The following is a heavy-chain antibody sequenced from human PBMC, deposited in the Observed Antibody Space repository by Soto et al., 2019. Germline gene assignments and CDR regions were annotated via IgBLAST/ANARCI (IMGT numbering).Heavy chain of an antibody. Sequence: GGSLRLSCVASGITVSNYWMNWVRQAPGKGLEWVANIKQDGSEIYSVDSVKGRFTISRDNAKNSLYLQMNSLRAEDTAVYYCAIAHDSSGYYYDYWGQGTLLTISS. D-gene: IGHD3-22*01. CDR3: AIAHDSSGYYYDY. CDR1: GITVSNYW. J-gene: IGHJ4*02. V-gene: IGHV3-7*05. CDR2: IKQDGSEI.